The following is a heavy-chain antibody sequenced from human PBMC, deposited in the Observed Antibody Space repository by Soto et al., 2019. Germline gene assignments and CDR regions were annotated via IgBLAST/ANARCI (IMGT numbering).Heavy chain of an antibody. J-gene: IGHJ4*02. D-gene: IGHD4-17*01. CDR2: IWYDGSNK. Sequence: QVQLVESGGGVVQPGRSLRLSCAASGYTFSSYGMHWVRQAPGKGLERVAVIWYDGSNKYYADSVKGRFTISRDNSKNTLYLQMNSLRAEDTAVYYCARARGDYVSTIDYWGQGTLVTVSS. CDR3: ARARGDYVSTIDY. V-gene: IGHV3-33*01. CDR1: GYTFSSYG.